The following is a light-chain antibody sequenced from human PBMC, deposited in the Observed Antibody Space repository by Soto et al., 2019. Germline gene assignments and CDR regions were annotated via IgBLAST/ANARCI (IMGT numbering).Light chain of an antibody. J-gene: IGKJ4*01. CDR3: QQYYTWLT. CDR2: NTS. CDR1: QSVSSN. V-gene: IGKV3-15*01. Sequence: EIVMTQSPATLSVSPGERATLSCRASQSVSSNLAWYQQKPGQAPRLLIYNTSTRATGIPGRFSGSGSGTEFTLTISSLQSEDFAVYYCQQYYTWLTFGGGTKVEIK.